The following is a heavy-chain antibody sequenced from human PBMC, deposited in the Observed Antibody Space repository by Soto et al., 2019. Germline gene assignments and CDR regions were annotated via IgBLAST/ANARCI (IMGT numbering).Heavy chain of an antibody. CDR3: ATGGITGTNY. Sequence: LRLSCAASGFTFSSYEMNWVRQAPGKGLEWVSYISSSGSTIYYADSVKGRFTISRDNAKNSLYLQMNSLRAEDTAVYYCATGGITGTNYWGQGTLVTVSS. J-gene: IGHJ4*02. CDR1: GFTFSSYE. D-gene: IGHD1-7*01. CDR2: ISSSGSTI. V-gene: IGHV3-48*03.